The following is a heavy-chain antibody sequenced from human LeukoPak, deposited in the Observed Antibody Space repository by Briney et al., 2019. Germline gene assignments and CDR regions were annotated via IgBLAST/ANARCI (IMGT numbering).Heavy chain of an antibody. Sequence: SETLSLTCAVYGXSFSGYYWSWIRQPPGKGLEWIGEINHSGSTNYNPSLKSRVTISVDTSKNQFSLKLSSVTAADTAVYYCARRRRIVGATPGAFDIWGQGTMVTVSS. D-gene: IGHD1-26*01. CDR2: INHSGST. CDR3: ARRRRIVGATPGAFDI. V-gene: IGHV4-34*01. J-gene: IGHJ3*02. CDR1: GXSFSGYY.